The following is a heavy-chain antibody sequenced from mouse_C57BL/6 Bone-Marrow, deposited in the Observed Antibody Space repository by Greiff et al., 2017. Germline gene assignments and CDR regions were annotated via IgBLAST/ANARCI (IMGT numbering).Heavy chain of an antibody. V-gene: IGHV2-5*01. Sequence: VQLQQSGPGLVQPSQSLSITCTVSGFSLTSYGVHWVRQSPGKGLEWLGVIWRGGSTDYNAAFMSRLSITKDNSKSQVFFKMNSLQADDTAIYYCAKIGGLRRDWYFDVWGTGTTVTVSS. D-gene: IGHD2-2*01. CDR2: IWRGGST. J-gene: IGHJ1*03. CDR1: GFSLTSYG. CDR3: AKIGGLRRDWYFDV.